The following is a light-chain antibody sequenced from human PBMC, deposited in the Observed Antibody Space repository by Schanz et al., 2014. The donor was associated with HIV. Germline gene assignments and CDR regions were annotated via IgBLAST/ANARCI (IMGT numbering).Light chain of an antibody. J-gene: IGLJ2*01. V-gene: IGLV2-14*03. CDR2: DVS. CDR3: SSYTSSIVV. Sequence: QSALTQPASVSGSPGQSITISCTGTSRDVGGYNYVSWYQQHPGKAPKLIIYDVSNRPSGVSNRFSGSKSGNTASLTISGLQAEDEADYYCSSYTSSIVVFGGGTKLTVL. CDR1: SRDVGGYNY.